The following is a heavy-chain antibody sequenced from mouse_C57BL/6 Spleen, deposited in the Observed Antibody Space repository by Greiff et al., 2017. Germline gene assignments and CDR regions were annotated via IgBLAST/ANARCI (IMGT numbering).Heavy chain of an antibody. J-gene: IGHJ1*03. Sequence: QVQLQQSGAELVRPGASVTLSCKASGYTFTDYEMHWVKQTPVHGLEWIGAIDPETGGTAYNQKFKGKAILTADESSSTAYMELRSLTSEDSAVYYCTRGYPWYFDVWGTGTTVTVSS. CDR1: GYTFTDYE. V-gene: IGHV1-15*01. CDR3: TRGYPWYFDV. CDR2: IDPETGGT. D-gene: IGHD2-14*01.